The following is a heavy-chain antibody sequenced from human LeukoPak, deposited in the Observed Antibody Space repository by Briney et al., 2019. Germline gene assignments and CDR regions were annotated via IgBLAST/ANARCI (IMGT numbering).Heavy chain of an antibody. J-gene: IGHJ4*02. CDR1: GFTFDDYA. Sequence: SLRLSCAASGFTFDDYAMHWVRQAPGKGLEGVSGISWNSGSIGYADSVKGRFTISRDNAKNSLYLQMNSLRAEDTALYYCAKDMYVDTAMVYTGYYFDYWGQGTLVTVSS. V-gene: IGHV3-9*01. D-gene: IGHD5-18*01. CDR3: AKDMYVDTAMVYTGYYFDY. CDR2: ISWNSGSI.